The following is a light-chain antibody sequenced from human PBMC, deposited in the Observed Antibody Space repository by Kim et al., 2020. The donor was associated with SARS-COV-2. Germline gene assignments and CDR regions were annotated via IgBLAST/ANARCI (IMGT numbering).Light chain of an antibody. V-gene: IGLV3-1*01. CDR3: QAWDSRTAV. CDR1: KLGEKY. Sequence: SVSPGQTASIPCSGDKLGEKYACWYQQKAGQSPVLVIYQDNKRPSGIPERISGSNSGNTATLTISGTQAMYEADYYCQAWDSRTAVFGGGTQLTVL. J-gene: IGLJ2*01. CDR2: QDN.